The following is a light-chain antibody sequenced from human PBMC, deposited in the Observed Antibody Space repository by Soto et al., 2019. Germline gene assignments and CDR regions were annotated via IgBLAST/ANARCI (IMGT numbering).Light chain of an antibody. Sequence: AIQMTQSPSSLSASVGDRVTITCRASQNIRDDLGWYQQRPGKAPKLLIYAASTLQSGVPSRFSGSESGTDFTLTISSLQPEDFATYYCLQDYNYPFTFDQGTRLEIK. CDR3: LQDYNYPFT. CDR2: AAS. V-gene: IGKV1-6*01. CDR1: QNIRDD. J-gene: IGKJ5*01.